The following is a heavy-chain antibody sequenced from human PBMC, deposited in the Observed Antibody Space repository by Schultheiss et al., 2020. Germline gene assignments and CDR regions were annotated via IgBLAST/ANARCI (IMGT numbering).Heavy chain of an antibody. CDR2: INAGNGNT. J-gene: IGHJ4*02. CDR1: GYTFTSYA. Sequence: ASVEVSCKASGYTFTSYAMHWVRQAPGQRLEWMGWINAGNGNTKYSQKFQGRVTITRDTSASTAYMELSSLRSEDTAVYYCARDKEVVVVAQYYFDYWGQGTMVTVSS. CDR3: ARDKEVVVVAQYYFDY. D-gene: IGHD2-15*01. V-gene: IGHV1-3*01.